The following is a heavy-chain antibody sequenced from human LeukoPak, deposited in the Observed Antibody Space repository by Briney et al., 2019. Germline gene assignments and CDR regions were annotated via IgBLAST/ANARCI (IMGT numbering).Heavy chain of an antibody. CDR2: ISGSGVST. CDR3: AKRHYDFWSGYQNQMYYFDY. Sequence: GGSLRLSCAASGFTFSSYAMSWVRQAPGKGLELVSAISGSGVSTYYADSVKGRFTISRDNSKNTLYLQMNSLRAEDTAVYYCAKRHYDFWSGYQNQMYYFDYWGQGTLVTVSS. CDR1: GFTFSSYA. V-gene: IGHV3-23*01. D-gene: IGHD3-3*01. J-gene: IGHJ4*02.